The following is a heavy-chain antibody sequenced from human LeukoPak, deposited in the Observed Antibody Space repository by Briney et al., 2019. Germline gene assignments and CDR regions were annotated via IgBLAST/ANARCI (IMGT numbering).Heavy chain of an antibody. CDR2: IYYSGST. CDR3: ARVGYSYVINDWSRTGLGAYPTKYYYHMDV. D-gene: IGHD5-18*01. J-gene: IGHJ6*03. V-gene: IGHV4-31*03. Sequence: SSQTLSLTCTVSGGSISSGGYYWSWIRQHPGKGLEWIGYIYYSGSTYYNPSLKSRVTISVDTSKNQFSLKLSSVTTADTAVYFCARVGYSYVINDWSRTGLGAYPTKYYYHMDVWGKGTTVTVS. CDR1: GGSISSGGYY.